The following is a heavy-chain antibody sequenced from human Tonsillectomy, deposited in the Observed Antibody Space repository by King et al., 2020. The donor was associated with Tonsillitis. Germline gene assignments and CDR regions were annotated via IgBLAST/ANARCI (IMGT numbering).Heavy chain of an antibody. V-gene: IGHV1-69*04. CDR2: IIPILGIT. J-gene: IGHJ5*02. D-gene: IGHD4/OR15-4a*01. CDR1: GGTFSSYA. Sequence: QLVQSGAEVKKSGSSVKVSCKASGGTFSSYAISWVRHAPGQGLEWMGRIIPILGITDYAQNFQGTVTITADKSTSTAYMELSSLRSEDTAVYYCAKVSANSEGNWFDPWGQGTLVTVSS. CDR3: AKVSANSEGNWFDP.